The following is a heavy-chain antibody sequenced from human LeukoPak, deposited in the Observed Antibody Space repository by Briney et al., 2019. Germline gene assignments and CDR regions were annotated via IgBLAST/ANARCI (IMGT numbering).Heavy chain of an antibody. D-gene: IGHD6-19*01. Sequence: GGSLRLSCAASGFTFSNYAMSWVRQAPGKGLEWVSTISGSAGSTYYTDSVKGRFTISRDNSKSTLFLQMNSLRAEDTAVYYCAARPPTVVAGPFGYWGQGTLVTVSS. CDR3: AARPPTVVAGPFGY. J-gene: IGHJ4*02. CDR2: ISGSAGST. CDR1: GFTFSNYA. V-gene: IGHV3-23*01.